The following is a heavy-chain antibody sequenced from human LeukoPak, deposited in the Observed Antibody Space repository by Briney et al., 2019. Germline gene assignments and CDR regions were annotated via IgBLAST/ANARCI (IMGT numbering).Heavy chain of an antibody. CDR1: GGSFSGYY. J-gene: IGHJ5*02. CDR2: INHSGST. Sequence: PSETLSLTCAVYGGSFSGYYWSWIRQPPGKGLEWIGEINHSGSTNYNPSLKSRVTISVDTSKNQFSLKLSSVTVADTAVYYCARGKKLLWFGELLAHRYNWFDPWGQGTLVTVSS. CDR3: ARGKKLLWFGELLAHRYNWFDP. V-gene: IGHV4-34*01. D-gene: IGHD3-10*01.